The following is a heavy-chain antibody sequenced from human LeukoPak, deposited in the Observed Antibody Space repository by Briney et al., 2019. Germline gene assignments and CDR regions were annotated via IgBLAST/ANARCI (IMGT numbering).Heavy chain of an antibody. J-gene: IGHJ4*02. D-gene: IGHD3-22*01. Sequence: GGSLRLSCAASGVTFSNCAMHWVRQAPGKGLEWVSYISSSSGTIYYADSVKGRFTISRDNAENSLYLQMNSLRDEDTGVYYCARDLNLYDSSGYYPRWGQGTLVTVSS. CDR1: GVTFSNCA. CDR3: ARDLNLYDSSGYYPR. CDR2: ISSSSGTI. V-gene: IGHV3-48*02.